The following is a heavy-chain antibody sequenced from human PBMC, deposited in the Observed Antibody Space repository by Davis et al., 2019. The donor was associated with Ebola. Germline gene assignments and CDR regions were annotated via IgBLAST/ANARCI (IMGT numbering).Heavy chain of an antibody. CDR1: GGSFSGYY. CDR2: INHSGST. CDR3: ARARGYSYYDY. D-gene: IGHD5-18*01. Sequence: GSLRLSCAVYGGSFSGYYWSWIRQPPGKGLEWIGEINHSGSTNYNPSLKSRVTISVDTSKNQFSLKLSSVTAADTAVYYCARARGYSYYDYWGQGTLVTVSS. V-gene: IGHV4-34*01. J-gene: IGHJ4*02.